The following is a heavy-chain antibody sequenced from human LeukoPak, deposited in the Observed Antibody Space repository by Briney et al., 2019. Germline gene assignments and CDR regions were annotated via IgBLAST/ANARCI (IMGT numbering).Heavy chain of an antibody. J-gene: IGHJ6*02. Sequence: ASVNVSCKASGGTFSIYAISWVRQAPGQGLEWMGRIIPILGIANYAQKFQGRVTITADKSTSTAYMELSSLRSEDTAVYYCTSKSIEDSYGPGYHYYGMDVWGQGTTVTVSS. V-gene: IGHV1-69*04. CDR2: IIPILGIA. CDR1: GGTFSIYA. CDR3: TSKSIEDSYGPGYHYYGMDV. D-gene: IGHD5-18*01.